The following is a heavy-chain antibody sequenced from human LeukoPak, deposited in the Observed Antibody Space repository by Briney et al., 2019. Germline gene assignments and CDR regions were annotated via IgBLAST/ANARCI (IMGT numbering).Heavy chain of an antibody. CDR3: ARRYYYDNNDVQDY. V-gene: IGHV4-39*01. J-gene: IGHJ4*02. Sequence: SETLSLTCTVSGGSIGSSDSFWGWIRQPPGKGLEWIGSIYYSGTTYYNPSLKSRVTISVDTSKNQFSLKLTSVTAADTAVYYCARRYYYDNNDVQDYWGQGTLVTVSS. CDR2: IYYSGTT. CDR1: GGSIGSSDSF. D-gene: IGHD3-22*01.